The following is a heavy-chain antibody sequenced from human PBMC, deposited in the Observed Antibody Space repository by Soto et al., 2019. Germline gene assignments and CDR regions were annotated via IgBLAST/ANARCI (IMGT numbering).Heavy chain of an antibody. CDR2: IWYDGSNK. CDR3: ARGGDDILTGYYTGAFDI. J-gene: IGHJ3*02. Sequence: GGSLRLSCAASGFTFSSYGMHWVRQAPGKGLEWVAVIWYDGSNKYYADSVKGRFTISRDNSKNTLYLQMNSLRAEDTAVYYCARGGDDILTGYYTGAFDIWGQGTMVTVSS. V-gene: IGHV3-33*01. CDR1: GFTFSSYG. D-gene: IGHD3-9*01.